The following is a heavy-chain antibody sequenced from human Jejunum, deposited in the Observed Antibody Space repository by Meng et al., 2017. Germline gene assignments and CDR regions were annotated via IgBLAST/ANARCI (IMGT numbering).Heavy chain of an antibody. V-gene: IGHV6-1*01. CDR1: GDSVSSNSAA. D-gene: IGHD1-1*01. CDR2: TYYRSKWYN. CDR3: ASWRYDH. J-gene: IGHJ4*02. Sequence: QATLPPSGPGLVNPSQTLSLTCATSGDSVSSNSAAWNWIRQSPSRGLEWLGRTYYRSKWYNQYAVHVRSRITINPDTSKNQFSLHLDSVTPEDTAVYYCASWRYDHWGQGTLVTVSS.